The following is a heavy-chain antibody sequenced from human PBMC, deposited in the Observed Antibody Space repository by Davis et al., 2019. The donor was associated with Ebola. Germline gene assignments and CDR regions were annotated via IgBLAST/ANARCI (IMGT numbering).Heavy chain of an antibody. V-gene: IGHV3-21*01. Sequence: PGGSLRLSCAASGFAFSSYSMNWVRQTPGKGLEWVSSISSISYFIYYADSVRGRFTISRDNSKNTLYLQMNDLRAEDTAVYYCARELSAFSGYYVWGQGTLVTVSS. D-gene: IGHD3-22*01. J-gene: IGHJ4*02. CDR1: GFAFSSYS. CDR3: ARELSAFSGYYV. CDR2: ISSISYFI.